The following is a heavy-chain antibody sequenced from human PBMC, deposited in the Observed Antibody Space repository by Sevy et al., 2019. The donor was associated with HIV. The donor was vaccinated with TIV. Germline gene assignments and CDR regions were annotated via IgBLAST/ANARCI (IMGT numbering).Heavy chain of an antibody. CDR1: GFTFTYAW. CDR2: IKRRPDGGTT. CDR3: STDPIILLLVTDGKDV. Sequence: GGSLRLSCEASGFTFTYAWMTWVRQAPGKGLEWVGRIKRRPDGGTTDYAAPVKGRFSISRDDSKNTLYLQMNSLKIEDTAVYYCSTDPIILLLVTDGKDVWGQWTTVTVSS. V-gene: IGHV3-15*01. D-gene: IGHD2-8*02. J-gene: IGHJ6*02.